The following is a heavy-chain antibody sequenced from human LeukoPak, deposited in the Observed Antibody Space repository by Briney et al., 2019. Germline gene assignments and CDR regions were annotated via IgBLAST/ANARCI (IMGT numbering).Heavy chain of an antibody. J-gene: IGHJ4*02. V-gene: IGHV1-2*02. Sequence: GASVKVSCKASGYTFTGYYMHWVRQAPGQGLEWMGWINPNSGGTNYAQKFQGRVTMTRNTSISTAYMELSSLRSEDTAVYYCARGQITMVRGVIRKYYFDYWGQGTLVTVSS. CDR1: GYTFTGYY. CDR2: INPNSGGT. D-gene: IGHD3-10*01. CDR3: ARGQITMVRGVIRKYYFDY.